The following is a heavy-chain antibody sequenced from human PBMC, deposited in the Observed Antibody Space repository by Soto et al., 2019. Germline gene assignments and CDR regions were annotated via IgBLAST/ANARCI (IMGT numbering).Heavy chain of an antibody. J-gene: IGHJ4*02. CDR3: TRLITALDY. D-gene: IGHD3-16*01. V-gene: IGHV3-23*01. CDR1: GFTFSSYA. Sequence: PGGSLRLSCAASGFTFSSYAMSWVRQAPGKGLEWVSAISGSGVSTYYADSVKGRFTISRDNSKNTLYLQMNSLSAEDTAVYYCTRLITALDYWGRGTMVTVSS. CDR2: ISGSGVST.